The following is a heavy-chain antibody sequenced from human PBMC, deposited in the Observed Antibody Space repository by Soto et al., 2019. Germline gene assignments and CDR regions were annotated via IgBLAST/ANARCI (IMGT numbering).Heavy chain of an antibody. J-gene: IGHJ3*02. Sequence: SETLSLTCTVSGGSISSGGYYWSWIRQHPGNGLEWIGYIYYSGCTYYHPSLKSRVTISVDTTMNQFSLKLSSVTAAATAVYYCARAYYGSGSSNDAFDIWGQGTMVT. V-gene: IGHV4-31*03. D-gene: IGHD3-10*01. CDR1: GGSISSGGYY. CDR2: IYYSGCT. CDR3: ARAYYGSGSSNDAFDI.